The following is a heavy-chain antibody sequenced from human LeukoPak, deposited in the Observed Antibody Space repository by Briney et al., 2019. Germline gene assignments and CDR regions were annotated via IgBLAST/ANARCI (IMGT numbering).Heavy chain of an antibody. D-gene: IGHD5-18*01. V-gene: IGHV3-21*01. Sequence: GGSLGLSCAASGFTFSDYSMNWVRQAPGKGLEWVSSISSSSTYIFYADSLKGRFTISRDNAKNSLYLQMDSLRAEDTAVYYCARSNMDTAMITRSIGVWGQGTLVTASS. CDR2: ISSSSTYI. CDR1: GFTFSDYS. CDR3: ARSNMDTAMITRSIGV. J-gene: IGHJ4*02.